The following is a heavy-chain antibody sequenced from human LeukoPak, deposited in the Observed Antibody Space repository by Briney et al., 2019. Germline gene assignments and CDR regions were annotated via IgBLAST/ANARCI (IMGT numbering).Heavy chain of an antibody. V-gene: IGHV1-2*02. CDR2: INPNNGST. Sequence: ASVKVSCKASGYTFTGYYIHWMRQAPGQGPEWMGWINPNNGSTSCAQKFQGRVTMTRGTSISTAYMELNSLRSDGTAVYYCARGPATGAFDYWGQGTLVTVSS. CDR3: ARGPATGAFDY. D-gene: IGHD7-27*01. CDR1: GYTFTGYY. J-gene: IGHJ4*02.